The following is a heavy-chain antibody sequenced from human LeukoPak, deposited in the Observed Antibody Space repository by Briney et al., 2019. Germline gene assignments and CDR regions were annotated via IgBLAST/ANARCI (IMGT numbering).Heavy chain of an antibody. Sequence: ASVKVSCKASGCTFTSYGISWVRQAPGQGLEWMGWISAYNGNTNYAQKLQGRVTMTTDTSTSTAYMDLRSLRSDDTAVYYCARRHYYDSSGYYYVSYYGMDVWGQGTTVTVSS. CDR1: GCTFTSYG. CDR2: ISAYNGNT. D-gene: IGHD3-22*01. CDR3: ARRHYYDSSGYYYVSYYGMDV. J-gene: IGHJ6*01. V-gene: IGHV1-18*01.